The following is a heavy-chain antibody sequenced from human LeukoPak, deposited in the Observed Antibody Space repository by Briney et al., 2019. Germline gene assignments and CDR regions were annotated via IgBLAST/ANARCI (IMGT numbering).Heavy chain of an antibody. D-gene: IGHD3-3*01. J-gene: IGHJ5*02. CDR1: GYTFNSYY. V-gene: IGHV1-46*02. Sequence: ASVKVSCKASGYTFNSYYVHWVRQAPGQGLEWMGIINPSGGSTSYAQKFQGRVIMTRDTSTSTLYMELSRLRSDDTAVYYCARAGAPTHITIFGVVISWFDPWGQGTLVTVSS. CDR2: INPSGGST. CDR3: ARAGAPTHITIFGVVISWFDP.